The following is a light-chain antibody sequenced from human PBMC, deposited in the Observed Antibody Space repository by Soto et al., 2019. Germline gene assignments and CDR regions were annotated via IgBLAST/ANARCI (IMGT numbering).Light chain of an antibody. CDR2: GAS. CDR3: QQYNNWPRT. V-gene: IGKV3-15*01. J-gene: IGKJ1*01. Sequence: DIVMTQSPVTLSVSPGDRATLSCRASQSVGHNLAWFTQKPGQAPRLLIYGASAGATGIPDRCSGSGFGTEFTLTISSLQSEDLAVYYCQQYNNWPRTFGQGTKVEMK. CDR1: QSVGHN.